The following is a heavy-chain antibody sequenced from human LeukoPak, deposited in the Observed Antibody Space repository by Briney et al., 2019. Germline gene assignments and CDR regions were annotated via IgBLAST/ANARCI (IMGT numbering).Heavy chain of an antibody. Sequence: SQTLSLTCAISGDSVSSNSAAWNWIRQSPSRGLEWLGRTFYRSKWYNDYPLSVKGRITINPDTSMNQFSLQLNSVTPADTAVYYCAREEWELLSQWGQGTLVTVSS. CDR3: AREEWELLSQ. V-gene: IGHV6-1*01. D-gene: IGHD1-26*01. CDR1: GDSVSSNSAA. J-gene: IGHJ4*02. CDR2: TFYRSKWYN.